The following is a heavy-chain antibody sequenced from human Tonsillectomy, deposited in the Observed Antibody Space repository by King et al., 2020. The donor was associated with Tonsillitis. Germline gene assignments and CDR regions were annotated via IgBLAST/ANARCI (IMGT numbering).Heavy chain of an antibody. V-gene: IGHV3-74*01. CDR2: INPDGSST. CDR3: TRDSYRTVGTTTYYYGMDV. CDR1: GFTFSTYW. D-gene: IGHD3-16*02. Sequence: EVQLVESGGGLVQPGGSPRLFCEVSGFTFSTYWMHWVRQAPGKGLVWISRINPDGSSTSYADSVKGRFTVSRDSARNTLYLQMSSLRAEDTAVYYCTRDSYRTVGTTTYYYGMDVWGQGTTVTVSS. J-gene: IGHJ6*02.